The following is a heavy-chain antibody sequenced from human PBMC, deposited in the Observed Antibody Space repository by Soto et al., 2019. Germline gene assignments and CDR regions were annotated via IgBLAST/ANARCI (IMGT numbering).Heavy chain of an antibody. CDR3: ARGGPYSSSWYNYYYGMDV. CDR2: INHSGST. J-gene: IGHJ6*02. CDR1: GGSFSGYY. D-gene: IGHD6-13*01. V-gene: IGHV4-34*01. Sequence: SETLSLTCAVYGGSFSGYYWSWIRQPPGKGLEWIGEINHSGSTNYNPSLKSRVTISVDTSKNQFSLKLSSVTAADTAVYYCARGGPYSSSWYNYYYGMDVWGQGTTVTVSS.